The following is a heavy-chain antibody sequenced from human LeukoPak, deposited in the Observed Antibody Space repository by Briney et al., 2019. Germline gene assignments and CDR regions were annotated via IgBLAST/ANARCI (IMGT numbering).Heavy chain of an antibody. CDR1: GVTFNIYA. V-gene: IGHV3-23*01. CDR2: ISNNGGST. CDR3: ANLLSSVYYAAGAFDF. J-gene: IGHJ4*02. D-gene: IGHD5/OR15-5a*01. Sequence: GGSLRLSCAASGVTFNIYAMSWVRQAPGKGLEWVSVISNNGGSTYYADSVKGRFIISRDNSKNTLYLQMHSLRAEDTAVYFCANLLSSVYYAAGAFDFWGQGTLVAVSS.